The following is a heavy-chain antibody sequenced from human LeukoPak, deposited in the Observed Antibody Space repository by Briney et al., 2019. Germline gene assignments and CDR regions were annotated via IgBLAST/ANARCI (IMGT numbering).Heavy chain of an antibody. CDR3: ARGVRGVIDY. CDR2: LSYDGSNK. J-gene: IGHJ4*02. CDR1: GFTFSSYG. V-gene: IGHV3-30*03. Sequence: GGTLRLSCAASGFTFSSYGMSWVRQAPGKGLEWVAVLSYDGSNKYYADSVKGRFTISRDNSKNTLYLQMNSLRAEDTAVYYCARGVRGVIDYWGQGTLVTVSS. D-gene: IGHD3-10*01.